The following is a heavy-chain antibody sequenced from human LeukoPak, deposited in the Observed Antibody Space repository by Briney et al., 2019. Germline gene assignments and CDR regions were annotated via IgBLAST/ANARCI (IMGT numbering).Heavy chain of an antibody. J-gene: IGHJ5*02. CDR1: GFTFTNYW. Sequence: GGSLSLSCAASGFTFTNYWMHWVRQAPGKGLVWVSRINGDGSSITYADSVKGRFTISRDNAENTLYLQMNSLTAEDTAVYYCARGRDIEVVSAAVSWFDPWGQGTLVTVSS. CDR2: INGDGSSI. CDR3: ARGRDIEVVSAAVSWFDP. D-gene: IGHD2-2*01. V-gene: IGHV3-74*01.